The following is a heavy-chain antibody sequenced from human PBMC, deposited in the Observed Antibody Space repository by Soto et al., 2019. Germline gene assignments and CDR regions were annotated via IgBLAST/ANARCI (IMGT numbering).Heavy chain of an antibody. CDR3: ARHKTSRENAPPQPWVAMDV. D-gene: IGHD1-26*01. CDR2: ISTYNGNT. Sequence: QVELVQSEAEVKKPGASVKVSCKTSGYTFSNHGVSWVRQAPGRGLEWMGWISTYNGNTVFARKLDDRFTMTTDTSTNTVYMELRSLTYDDTSLYRCARHKTSRENAPPQPWVAMDVWGQGTAVTVSS. CDR1: GYTFSNHG. V-gene: IGHV1-18*01. J-gene: IGHJ6*02.